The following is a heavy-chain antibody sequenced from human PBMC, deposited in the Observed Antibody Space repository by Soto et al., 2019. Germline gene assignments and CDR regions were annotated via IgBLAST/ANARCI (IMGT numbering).Heavy chain of an antibody. CDR2: IIPILGIA. J-gene: IGHJ2*01. D-gene: IGHD6-6*01. Sequence: GASVKVSCKASGGTFSSYTISWVRQAPGQGLEWMGRIIPILGIANYAQKFQGRVTITADKSTSTAYMELSSLRSEDTAVYYCARRNSSSWNWYFDLWGRGTLVTAPQ. V-gene: IGHV1-69*02. CDR3: ARRNSSSWNWYFDL. CDR1: GGTFSSYT.